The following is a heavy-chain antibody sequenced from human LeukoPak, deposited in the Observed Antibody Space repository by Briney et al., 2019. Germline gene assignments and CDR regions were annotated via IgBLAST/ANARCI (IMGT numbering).Heavy chain of an antibody. J-gene: IGHJ5*02. CDR2: MNPNSGNT. D-gene: IGHD3-22*01. V-gene: IGHV1-8*03. Sequence: GASVKVSFKASGYTFTSYDINWVRQATGQGLEWMGWMNPNSGNTGYAQKCQGRVTITRNTSISTAYMELSSLRSEDTAVYYCARERHDSSGYYAWFDPWGQGTLVTVSS. CDR3: ARERHDSSGYYAWFDP. CDR1: GYTFTSYD.